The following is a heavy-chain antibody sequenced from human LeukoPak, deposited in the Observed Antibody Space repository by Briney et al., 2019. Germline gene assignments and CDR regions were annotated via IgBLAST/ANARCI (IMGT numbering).Heavy chain of an antibody. CDR1: GFTFSDYY. Sequence: GGSLRLSCAASGFTFSDYYMSWIRQAPGKGLGWVSYISSSSSYTNYADSVKGRFTISRDNARNSLYLQMNSLRAEDTAVYYCARDWGIAVERTEGSDYWGQGTLVTVSS. CDR3: ARDWGIAVERTEGSDY. CDR2: ISSSSSYT. J-gene: IGHJ4*02. D-gene: IGHD6-19*01. V-gene: IGHV3-11*05.